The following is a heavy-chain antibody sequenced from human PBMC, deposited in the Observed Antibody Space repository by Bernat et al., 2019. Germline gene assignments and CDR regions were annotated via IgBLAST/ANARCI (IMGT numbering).Heavy chain of an antibody. CDR1: GFTFSSYG. Sequence: VQLVESGGGVVQPGRSLRLSCAASGFTFSSYGMHWVRQAPGKGLEWVAVISYDGSNKYYADSVKGRFTISRDNSKNTLYLQMNSLRAEDTAVYYCAKVGGRGNYGDYVDYWGQGTLVTVSS. CDR3: AKVGGRGNYGDYVDY. CDR2: ISYDGSNK. D-gene: IGHD4-17*01. V-gene: IGHV3-30*18. J-gene: IGHJ4*02.